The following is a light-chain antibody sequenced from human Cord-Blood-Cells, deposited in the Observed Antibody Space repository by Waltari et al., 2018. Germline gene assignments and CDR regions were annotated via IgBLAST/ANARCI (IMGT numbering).Light chain of an antibody. J-gene: IGKJ2*03. CDR1: QRVSSN. Sequence: EIVMTQSPATLSVSPGERATLSCRASQRVSSNLAWYQQNPGQAPRHLIYGASTRATGIPARFSGSGSGTEFTLTISSLQSEDFAVYYCQQYNNWPPYSFGQGTKLEIK. CDR3: QQYNNWPPYS. V-gene: IGKV3-15*01. CDR2: GAS.